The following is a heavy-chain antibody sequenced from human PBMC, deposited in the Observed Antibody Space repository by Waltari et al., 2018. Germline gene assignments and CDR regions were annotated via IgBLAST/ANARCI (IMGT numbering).Heavy chain of an antibody. V-gene: IGHV3-74*01. CDR1: GFALRSDW. J-gene: IGHJ4*02. CDR2: IDDDGSGT. D-gene: IGHD5-18*01. CDR3: SRSPAGYSRSDY. Sequence: VRLEESGGGLVQPGGSLSLSCAASGFALRSDWMHWVRQAPGKGLVWVSRIDDDGSGTTYADSVMGRFTISRDNAKNTVYLEMNSLRAEDTAVYYCSRSPAGYSRSDYWGQGTLVTVSS.